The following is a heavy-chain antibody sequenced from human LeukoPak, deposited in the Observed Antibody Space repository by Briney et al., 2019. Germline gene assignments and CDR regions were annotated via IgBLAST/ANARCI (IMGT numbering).Heavy chain of an antibody. J-gene: IGHJ4*02. Sequence: ASVKVSCKASGYTFTTYYMHWVRQAPGQGLEWMGIINPSGGSTSYAQNFQGRVTMTRDTSTSTVYMELRSLRSEDTAVYYCARGFQVPAALPPHFDYWGQGTLVTVSS. CDR3: ARGFQVPAALPPHFDY. D-gene: IGHD2-2*01. V-gene: IGHV1-46*01. CDR1: GYTFTTYY. CDR2: INPSGGST.